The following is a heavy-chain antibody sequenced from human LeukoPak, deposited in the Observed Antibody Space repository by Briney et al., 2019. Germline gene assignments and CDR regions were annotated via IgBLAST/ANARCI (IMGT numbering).Heavy chain of an antibody. CDR3: ARETGYCSSSSCYNYFDY. Sequence: SETLSLTCTVSGGSISSSSYYWGWIRQPPGKGLEWIGSIYYSGSTYYNPSLKSRVTISADTSKNQFPLKLSSVTAADTAVYYCARETGYCSSSSCYNYFDYWGQGTLVTVSS. V-gene: IGHV4-39*02. J-gene: IGHJ4*02. CDR2: IYYSGST. D-gene: IGHD2-2*02. CDR1: GGSISSSSYY.